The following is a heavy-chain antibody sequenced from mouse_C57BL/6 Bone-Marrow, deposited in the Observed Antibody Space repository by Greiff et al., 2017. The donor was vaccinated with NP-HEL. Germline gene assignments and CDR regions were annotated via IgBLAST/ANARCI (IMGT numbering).Heavy chain of an antibody. D-gene: IGHD3-1*01. Sequence: EVKVEESGGGLVKPGGSLKLSCAASGFTFSSYAMSWVRQTPEKRLEWVATISDGGSYTYYPDNVKGRFTISRDNAKNNLYLQMSHLKSEDTAMYYCARDRASDYWGQVTTLTVSS. CDR3: ARDRASDY. J-gene: IGHJ2*01. CDR2: ISDGGSYT. CDR1: GFTFSSYA. V-gene: IGHV5-4*01.